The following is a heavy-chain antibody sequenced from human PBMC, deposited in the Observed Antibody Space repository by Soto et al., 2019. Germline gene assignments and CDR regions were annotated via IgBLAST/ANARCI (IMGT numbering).Heavy chain of an antibody. CDR2: INHSGST. CDR3: ARLLLCRQPPCPGTDY. V-gene: IGHV4-34*01. Sequence: SETLSLTCAVYGGSFSGYYWSWIRQPPGKGLEWIGEINHSGSTNYNPSLKSRVTISVDTSKNQFSLKLSSVTAADTAVYYCARLLLCRQPPCPGTDYWGQGTLVTVSS. CDR1: GGSFSGYY. D-gene: IGHD2-15*01. J-gene: IGHJ4*02.